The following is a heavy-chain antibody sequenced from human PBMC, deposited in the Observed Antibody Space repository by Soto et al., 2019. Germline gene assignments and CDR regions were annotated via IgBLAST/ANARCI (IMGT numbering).Heavy chain of an antibody. CDR2: IYYSGST. J-gene: IGHJ3*02. D-gene: IGHD3-22*01. CDR1: GGSVSSGSYY. CDR3: ATTRRYYYDTSGPDAFDI. Sequence: PSETLSLTCTVSGGSVSSGSYYWSWIRQPPGKGLEWIGYIYYSGSTNYNPSLKSRVTISVDTSKNQFSLKLSSVTAADTAVYYCATTRRYYYDTSGPDAFDIWGQGTMVTVSS. V-gene: IGHV4-61*01.